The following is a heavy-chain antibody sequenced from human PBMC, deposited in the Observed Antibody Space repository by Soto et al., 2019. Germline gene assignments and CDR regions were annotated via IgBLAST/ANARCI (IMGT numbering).Heavy chain of an antibody. D-gene: IGHD3-3*01. CDR1: GFTFSNAC. CDR3: TTLKGIDFWGATYGMDV. Sequence: EVQLVESGGGLVKPGGSLRLSCAASGFTFSNACMNWVRQAPGKGLEWVGRIKSKTDGGTTDYAAPVKGRFTISRDDSKNTLYLQMNRLRTEDTALYYCTTLKGIDFWGATYGMDVWGQGTTVTVSS. J-gene: IGHJ6*02. CDR2: IKSKTDGGTT. V-gene: IGHV3-15*07.